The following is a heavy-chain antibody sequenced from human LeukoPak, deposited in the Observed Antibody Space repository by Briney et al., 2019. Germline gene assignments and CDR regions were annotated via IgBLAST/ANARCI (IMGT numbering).Heavy chain of an antibody. V-gene: IGHV3-48*03. CDR2: ISSPGTHI. CDR3: VLRSSWNYYMDV. Sequence: PGGSLRLSCVASGFTFSNFEMNSVRQAPGKGLAWVSYISSPGTHIYYADSVEGRFTISRDNGKNSLYLQMNSLRAEDTAVYYCVLRSSWNYYMDVWGKGTTVAVSS. D-gene: IGHD6-13*01. J-gene: IGHJ6*03. CDR1: GFTFSNFE.